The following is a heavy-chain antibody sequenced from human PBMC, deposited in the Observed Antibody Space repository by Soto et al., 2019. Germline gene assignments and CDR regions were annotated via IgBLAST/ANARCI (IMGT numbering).Heavy chain of an antibody. CDR2: ISSSSSTI. D-gene: IGHD3-22*01. Sequence: VGSQRRSCAACGIIFSSYAMNWVRQDQGKGLEWVSYISSSSSTIFYTDSVKGRFTVSRDNAKNSLYLQMNSLRAEDTAVYYCAKDRRYYDNTGYYFYFASWGQGTLVTVSS. V-gene: IGHV3-48*01. CDR3: AKDRRYYDNTGYYFYFAS. J-gene: IGHJ4*02. CDR1: GIIFSSYA.